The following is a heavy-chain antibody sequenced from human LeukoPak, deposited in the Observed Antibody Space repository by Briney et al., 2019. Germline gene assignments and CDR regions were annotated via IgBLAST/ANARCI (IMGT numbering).Heavy chain of an antibody. Sequence: ASVKVSCKASGGTFSSYAISWVRQAPGQGLEWMGGIIHIFGTANYAQKFQGRVTITADKSTSTAYMELSSLRSEDTAVYYCARDAHDYGDPGPYGMDVWGKGTTLTVSS. D-gene: IGHD4-17*01. CDR2: IIHIFGTA. J-gene: IGHJ6*04. V-gene: IGHV1-69*06. CDR1: GGTFSSYA. CDR3: ARDAHDYGDPGPYGMDV.